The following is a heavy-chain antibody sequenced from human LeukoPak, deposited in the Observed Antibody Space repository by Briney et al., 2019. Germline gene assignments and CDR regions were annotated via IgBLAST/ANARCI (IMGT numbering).Heavy chain of an antibody. CDR1: GFTFSDYY. Sequence: GGSLRLSCEASGFTFSDYYMSWIRQAPGKGLDWISYISGSSSHINYADSVKGRFTISRDNAKKSVYLQMDSLRAEDTAVYYCARDQIGSWWGQGTLVIVSS. D-gene: IGHD6-13*01. CDR2: ISGSSSHI. V-gene: IGHV3-11*06. J-gene: IGHJ4*02. CDR3: ARDQIGSW.